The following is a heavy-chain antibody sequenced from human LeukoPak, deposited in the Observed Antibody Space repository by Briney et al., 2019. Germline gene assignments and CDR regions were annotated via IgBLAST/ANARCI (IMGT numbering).Heavy chain of an antibody. Sequence: PGGSLRLSCVASGFTFSTYWMHWVRQAPGKGLVWVSHINTDGSSATYADSVKGRFTISRDNAKNTLYLQMNSLRPEDTAVYYCARDVLRRGQGILVTVSS. CDR2: INTDGSSA. J-gene: IGHJ4*02. V-gene: IGHV3-74*01. CDR1: GFTFSTYW. CDR3: ARDVLR. D-gene: IGHD5/OR15-5a*01.